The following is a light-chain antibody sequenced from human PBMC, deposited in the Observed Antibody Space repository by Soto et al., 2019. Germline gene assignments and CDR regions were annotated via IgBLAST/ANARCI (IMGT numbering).Light chain of an antibody. CDR2: DAS. J-gene: IGKJ1*01. Sequence: DIQMTQSPSTLSASEGDRVTITCRASQGISTWLAWYQQKPGTAPKLLIYDASSLESGVPSRFSGSGSGTEFTLAISSLQPDDYATYYCQQYSSYSRTFGQGTKVDIK. CDR1: QGISTW. V-gene: IGKV1-5*01. CDR3: QQYSSYSRT.